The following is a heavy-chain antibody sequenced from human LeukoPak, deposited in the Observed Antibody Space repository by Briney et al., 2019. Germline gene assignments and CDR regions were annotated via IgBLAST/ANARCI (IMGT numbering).Heavy chain of an antibody. J-gene: IGHJ4*02. CDR3: ARDGVLYCSGGSCYPHFDY. V-gene: IGHV4-34*01. D-gene: IGHD2-15*01. CDR2: FNHSGST. Sequence: SQTPSLTCAVYGGSFSGYYWNWIRQPPGQGLEWIGEFNHSGSTNYNPSIKSRVTISVGTSKNQFSLKLSSVTAADTAVYYCARDGVLYCSGGSCYPHFDYWGQGTLVTVSS. CDR1: GGSFSGYY.